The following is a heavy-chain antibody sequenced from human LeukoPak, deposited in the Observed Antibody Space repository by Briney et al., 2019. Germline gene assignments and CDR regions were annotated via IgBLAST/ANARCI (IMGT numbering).Heavy chain of an antibody. CDR2: INHSGST. Sequence: PSETLSLTCAVYGGSFSGYYWSWIRQPPGKGLEWIGEINHSGSTNYNPSLKSRVTISVDTSKNQFSLKLSSVTAADTAVYYCARNRHGSGSYFSWFDPWGQGTLVTVCS. CDR3: ARNRHGSGSYFSWFDP. V-gene: IGHV4-34*01. CDR1: GGSFSGYY. J-gene: IGHJ5*02. D-gene: IGHD3-10*01.